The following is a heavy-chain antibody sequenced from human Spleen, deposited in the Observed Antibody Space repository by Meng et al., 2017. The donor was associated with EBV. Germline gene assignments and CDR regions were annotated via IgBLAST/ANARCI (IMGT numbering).Heavy chain of an antibody. Sequence: VKMVGSGGGLVKPGGSLRLSCEASAFTFTDYYMSWIRQAPGKGLECVSYISSSGDTIYYADSVKGRFTISRDNAKNSLYLQMNSLRAEDTAVYYCARESRRYSGFDRWGQGTLVTVSS. CDR2: ISSSGDTI. CDR1: AFTFTDYY. J-gene: IGHJ5*02. V-gene: IGHV3-11*01. CDR3: ARESRRYSGFDR. D-gene: IGHD5-12*01.